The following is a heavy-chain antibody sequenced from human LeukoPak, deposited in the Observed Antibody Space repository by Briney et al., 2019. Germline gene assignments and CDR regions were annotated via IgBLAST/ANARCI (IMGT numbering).Heavy chain of an antibody. Sequence: ASVKVSCKASGGTFISYAISWVRQAPGQGREWMGGIIPIFGTANYAQKFQGRVTITTDESTSTAYMELSSLRSEDTAVYYCARGGYYDSSGYYSPEYFQHWGRGTLVTVSS. D-gene: IGHD3-22*01. V-gene: IGHV1-69*05. CDR2: IIPIFGTA. CDR1: GGTFISYA. J-gene: IGHJ1*01. CDR3: ARGGYYDSSGYYSPEYFQH.